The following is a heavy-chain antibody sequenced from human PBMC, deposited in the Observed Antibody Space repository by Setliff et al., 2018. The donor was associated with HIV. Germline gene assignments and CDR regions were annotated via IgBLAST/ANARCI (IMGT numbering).Heavy chain of an antibody. Sequence: SETLSLTCTVSGDSFNGSHYLWGWIRQPPGKGLEWVGNVYYNWATYYKPSLESRLTISVDTSKNQFSLRLNSVTAADTAVYFCARGGAVSADFDSWGQGTLVTVSS. V-gene: IGHV4-39*07. D-gene: IGHD3-16*01. CDR2: VYYNWAT. CDR3: ARGGAVSADFDS. CDR1: GDSFNGSHYL. J-gene: IGHJ4*02.